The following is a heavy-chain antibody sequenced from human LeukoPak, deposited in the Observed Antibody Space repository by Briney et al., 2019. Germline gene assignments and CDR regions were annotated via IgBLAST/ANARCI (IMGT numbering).Heavy chain of an antibody. CDR2: ISSSSSYI. J-gene: IGHJ4*02. CDR3: ARILNSSRLFDY. V-gene: IGHV3-21*01. D-gene: IGHD6-13*01. CDR1: GFTFSSYS. Sequence: GGSLRLSCAASGFTFSSYSMNWVRQAPGKGLEWVSSISSSSSYIYYADSVKGRFTISRDNAKSSLYLQMNSLRAEDTAVYYCARILNSSRLFDYWGQGTLVTVSS.